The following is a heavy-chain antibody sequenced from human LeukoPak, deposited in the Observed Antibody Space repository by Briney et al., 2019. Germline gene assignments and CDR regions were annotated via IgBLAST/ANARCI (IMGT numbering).Heavy chain of an antibody. Sequence: GGSLRLSCAASGFTVSDNYMSWVRQAPGKGLEWVSVIYSGGGTYYSHSVKGRFTISRDNSKNRLYLQMNTLRVEDTAVYYCVRDEGFHGSGSNWGPGTLVTVSS. V-gene: IGHV3-66*01. J-gene: IGHJ4*02. CDR2: IYSGGGT. CDR1: GFTVSDNY. D-gene: IGHD3-10*01. CDR3: VRDEGFHGSGSN.